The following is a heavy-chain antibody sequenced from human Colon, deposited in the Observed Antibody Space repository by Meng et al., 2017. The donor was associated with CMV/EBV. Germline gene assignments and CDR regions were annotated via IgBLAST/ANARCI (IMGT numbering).Heavy chain of an antibody. CDR2: IKQDGSEK. D-gene: IGHD3-3*01. Sequence: GESLKISCEVSGFTFQNAWMSWVRQAPGKGLEWVANIKQDGSEKYYVDSVKGRFTISRDNAKNSLYLQMNSLRAEDTAVYYCARYVTIFGVVIYGMDVWGQGTTVTVSS. J-gene: IGHJ6*02. CDR3: ARYVTIFGVVIYGMDV. CDR1: GFTFQNAW. V-gene: IGHV3-7*01.